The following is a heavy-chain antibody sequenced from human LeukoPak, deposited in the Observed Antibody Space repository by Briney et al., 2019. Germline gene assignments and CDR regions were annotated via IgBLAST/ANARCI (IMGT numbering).Heavy chain of an antibody. V-gene: IGHV3-21*04. CDR2: ISSSSHYI. CDR1: VFTFSTYS. CDR3: AGYYYDSSGYYPGY. D-gene: IGHD3-22*01. Sequence: PGGSLRLSCARSVFTFSTYSMNWVRQAPGKGLEWVSSISSSSHYIYYADSVKGRFTISRDNAKNSLYLQMNSLRAEDTAVYYCAGYYYDSSGYYPGYLGQGTLVTVSS. J-gene: IGHJ4*02.